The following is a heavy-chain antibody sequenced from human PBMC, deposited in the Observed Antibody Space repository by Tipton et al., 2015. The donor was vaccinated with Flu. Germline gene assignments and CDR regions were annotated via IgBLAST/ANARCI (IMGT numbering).Heavy chain of an antibody. CDR2: IIPLFHTT. Sequence: QVQLVQSGPEVKKPGSSVKVSCKASGVTFSNYAVSWVRQAPGQGLEWMGGIIPLFHTTKYAQKFQGRVTITADESTSTVYLELSSLSSEDTAVYHCARFAGGPWGQGTLVTVSS. CDR1: GVTFSNYA. D-gene: IGHD3-16*01. J-gene: IGHJ5*02. V-gene: IGHV1-69*01. CDR3: ARFAGGP.